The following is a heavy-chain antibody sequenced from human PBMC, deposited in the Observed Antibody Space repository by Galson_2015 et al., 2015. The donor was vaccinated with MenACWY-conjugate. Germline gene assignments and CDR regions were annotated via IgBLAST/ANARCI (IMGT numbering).Heavy chain of an antibody. J-gene: IGHJ4*02. Sequence: SLRLSCAASGFTFSSYGMHWVRQAPGKGLEWVAVISYDGSNKYYADSVKGRFTISRDNSKNTLYLQMNSLRAADTAVYYCARGAQLYYYDSSGRYLIGYWGQGTLVTVSS. CDR1: GFTFSSYG. V-gene: IGHV3-30*03. CDR3: ARGAQLYYYDSSGRYLIGY. D-gene: IGHD3-22*01. CDR2: ISYDGSNK.